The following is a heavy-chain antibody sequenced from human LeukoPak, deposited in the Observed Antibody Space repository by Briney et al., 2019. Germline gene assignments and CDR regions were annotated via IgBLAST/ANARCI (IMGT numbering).Heavy chain of an antibody. D-gene: IGHD3-22*01. V-gene: IGHV4-34*01. Sequence: SETLSLTCAVYGGSFSGYYWSWIRQPPGKGLEWIGEINHSGSTNYNPSLKSRVTISVDTSKNQFSLKLSSVTAADTAVYYCARLAYYYDSSGYYLRGPFYYYYYYMDVWGKGTTVTISS. CDR2: INHSGST. CDR3: ARLAYYYDSSGYYLRGPFYYYYYYMDV. CDR1: GGSFSGYY. J-gene: IGHJ6*03.